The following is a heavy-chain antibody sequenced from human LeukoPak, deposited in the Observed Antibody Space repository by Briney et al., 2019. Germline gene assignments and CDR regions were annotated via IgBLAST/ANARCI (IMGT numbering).Heavy chain of an antibody. J-gene: IGHJ6*02. CDR2: ISSSSSYI. V-gene: IGHV3-21*01. D-gene: IGHD3-22*01. CDR1: GFTFSSYS. CDR3: ARVYTYYYDSSGYYYPGYYYGMDV. Sequence: GGSLRLSCAASGFTFSSYSMNWVRQAPGKGLEWVSSISSSSSYIYYADSVKGRFTISRDNAKNSLYLQMNSLRAEDTAVYYCARVYTYYYDSSGYYYPGYYYGMDVWGQGTTVTVSS.